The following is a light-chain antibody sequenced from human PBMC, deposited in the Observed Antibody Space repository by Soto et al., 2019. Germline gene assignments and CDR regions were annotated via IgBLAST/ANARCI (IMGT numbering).Light chain of an antibody. CDR2: DAS. CDR1: QTVVTH. V-gene: IGKV3-15*01. Sequence: EVVMTQSPVTLSLSPGDRATVSCRASQTVVTHLAWCQQKPVQPPRLLIYDASATATGSPARFSGSGSGTEFTLTISSLQSEDFAGYYCQQYNKWPRTFGQGTKVE. J-gene: IGKJ1*01. CDR3: QQYNKWPRT.